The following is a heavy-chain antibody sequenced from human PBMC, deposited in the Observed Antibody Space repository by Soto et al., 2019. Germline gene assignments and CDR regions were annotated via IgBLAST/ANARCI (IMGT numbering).Heavy chain of an antibody. CDR2: IYPGDSDT. D-gene: IGHD1-1*01. Sequence: PGESLKISCKGSGYSFTSYWIGWVRQMPGKGLEWMGIIYPGDSDTRYSPSFQGQVTISADKSISTAYLQWSSLKASDTAMYYCARHLRTVNWNPPMRPPDYRGQGTLVTVSS. CDR1: GYSFTSYW. V-gene: IGHV5-51*01. CDR3: ARHLRTVNWNPPMRPPDY. J-gene: IGHJ4*02.